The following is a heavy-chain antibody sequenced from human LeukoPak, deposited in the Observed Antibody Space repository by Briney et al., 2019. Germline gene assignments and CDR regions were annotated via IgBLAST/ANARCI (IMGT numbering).Heavy chain of an antibody. CDR2: ISSSSSSI. Sequence: GGSLRLSCAASGFTFSSYSMNWVRQAPGKGLEWVSYISSSSSSIYYTDSVKGRFTISRDNAKNSLYLQMNRLRAEDTAMYYCASLSLRWSDYWGQGTLVTVSS. V-gene: IGHV3-48*04. J-gene: IGHJ4*02. CDR3: ASLSLRWSDY. D-gene: IGHD4-23*01. CDR1: GFTFSSYS.